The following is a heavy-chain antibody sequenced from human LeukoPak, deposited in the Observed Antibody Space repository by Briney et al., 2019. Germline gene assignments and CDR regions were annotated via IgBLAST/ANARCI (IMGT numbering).Heavy chain of an antibody. CDR1: GGSFSGYY. CDR2: IYYSGST. J-gene: IGHJ4*02. V-gene: IGHV4-34*01. Sequence: SETLSLTCAVYGGSFSGYYWSWIRQPPGKGLEWIGSIYYSGSTYYNPSLKSRVTISVDTSKNQFSLRLSSVTAADTAVYYCARHMRPYDYVWGSHNDYWGQGTLVTVSS. D-gene: IGHD3-16*01. CDR3: ARHMRPYDYVWGSHNDY.